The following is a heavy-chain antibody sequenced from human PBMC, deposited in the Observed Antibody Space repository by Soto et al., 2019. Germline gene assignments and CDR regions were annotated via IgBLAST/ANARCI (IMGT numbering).Heavy chain of an antibody. CDR2: ISGSGGST. J-gene: IGHJ4*02. D-gene: IGHD3-16*02. CDR3: AKAAFGGVIVPEPFDY. V-gene: IGHV3-23*01. CDR1: GFTFSSYA. Sequence: PGGSLRLSCAASGFTFSSYAMSWVRQAPGKGLEWVSAISGSGGSTYYADSVKGRFTISRDNSKNTLYLQMNSLRAEDTAVYYCAKAAFGGVIVPEPFDYWGQGTLVTVSS.